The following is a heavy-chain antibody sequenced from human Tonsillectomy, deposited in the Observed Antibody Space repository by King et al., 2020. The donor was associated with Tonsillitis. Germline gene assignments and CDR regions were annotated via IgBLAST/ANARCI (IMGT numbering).Heavy chain of an antibody. CDR3: AAENDLGGFDY. Sequence: QLVQSGPEVKKPGTSVKVSCKASGFTFTSSAVQWVRQARGQRLEWIGWIVVGSGKTNYAQKFQERVTITRDMSTSTAYMELSSLRSEDTAVYYCAAENDLGGFDYWGQGTLVTVSS. CDR2: IVVGSGKT. D-gene: IGHD1-1*01. CDR1: GFTFTSSA. J-gene: IGHJ4*02. V-gene: IGHV1-58*01.